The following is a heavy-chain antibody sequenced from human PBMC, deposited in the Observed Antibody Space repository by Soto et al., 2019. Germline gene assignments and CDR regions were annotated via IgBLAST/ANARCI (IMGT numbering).Heavy chain of an antibody. CDR2: IYYSGNT. Sequence: PSETLSLTCTVSGGSISSYYWSWIRRPPGKGLEWIGYIYYSGNTNYTPSLKSRLTISVDTSKNQFSLKLSSVTAADTAVYYCARHPPYSALDYRGQGTLVPVSS. CDR3: ARHPPYSALDY. J-gene: IGHJ4*02. V-gene: IGHV4-59*08. D-gene: IGHD3-16*01. CDR1: GGSISSYY.